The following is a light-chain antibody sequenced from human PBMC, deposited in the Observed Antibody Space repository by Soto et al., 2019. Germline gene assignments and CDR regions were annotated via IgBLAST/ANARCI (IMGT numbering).Light chain of an antibody. V-gene: IGLV2-14*01. CDR2: EVT. J-gene: IGLJ1*01. CDR3: SSYTDINAMACV. CDR1: SGDIGSYNR. Sequence: QSALTQPASVSGSPGQSITISCTGTSGDIGSYNRVSWYQQHPGKAPKLIIYEVTDRPSGVSNRFSGSKSGNTASLTISGLQAEDEAEYYCSSYTDINAMACVFVTGTKLTVL.